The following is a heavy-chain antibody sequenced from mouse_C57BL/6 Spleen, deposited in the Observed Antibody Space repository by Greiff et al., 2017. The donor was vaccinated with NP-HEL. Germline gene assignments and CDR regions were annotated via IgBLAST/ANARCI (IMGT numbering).Heavy chain of an antibody. CDR2: ISYSGST. J-gene: IGHJ1*03. D-gene: IGHD1-1*01. Sequence: EVKLVESGPGMVKPSQSLSLTCTVTGYSITSGYDWHWIRHFPGNKLEWMGYISYSGSTNYNPSLKSRISITHDTSKNHFFLKLNSVTTEDTATYYCARVYYYGSSHGYFDVWGTGTTVTVSS. CDR3: ARVYYYGSSHGYFDV. CDR1: GYSITSGYD. V-gene: IGHV3-1*01.